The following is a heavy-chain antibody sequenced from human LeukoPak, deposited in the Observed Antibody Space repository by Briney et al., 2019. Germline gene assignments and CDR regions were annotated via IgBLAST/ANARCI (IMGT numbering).Heavy chain of an antibody. Sequence: ASVKVSCQASGYNFITIATSWVRQAPGQGLEWMGWSSAYNGDGNFVQKFQGRVTMTTDTSTNTAYMELRSLRYDDTAVYYCARGGPWVVATINDYYLDVCGKGTTVTVSS. J-gene: IGHJ6*03. CDR1: GYNFITIA. V-gene: IGHV1-18*01. CDR3: ARGGPWVVATINDYYLDV. D-gene: IGHD5-24*01. CDR2: SSAYNGDG.